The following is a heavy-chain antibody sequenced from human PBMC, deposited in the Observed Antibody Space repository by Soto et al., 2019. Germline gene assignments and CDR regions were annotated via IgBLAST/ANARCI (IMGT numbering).Heavy chain of an antibody. Sequence: ASVKVSCKASGYTFTSYGISWVRQAPGQGLEWMGWISAYNGNTNYAQKLQGRVTMTTDTSTSTAYMELRSLRSDDTAVYYCARGARGHLGELSFFDYWGQGTLVTVSS. J-gene: IGHJ4*02. CDR2: ISAYNGNT. V-gene: IGHV1-18*01. D-gene: IGHD3-16*02. CDR3: ARGARGHLGELSFFDY. CDR1: GYTFTSYG.